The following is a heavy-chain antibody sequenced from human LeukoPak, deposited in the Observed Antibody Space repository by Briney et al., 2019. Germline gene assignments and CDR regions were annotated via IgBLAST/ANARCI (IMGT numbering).Heavy chain of an antibody. D-gene: IGHD1-14*01. V-gene: IGHV3-30*02. CDR1: GFTFSNYG. Sequence: TGGSLRLSCAASGFTFSNYGMLWVRQAPGKGLEWVAFIRYDGNIKYYADSLKGRFTISRDNSKNTLYLQMNSLTSDDTALYYCVKDNPLDYWGQGTLVTVSS. CDR3: VKDNPLDY. J-gene: IGHJ4*02. CDR2: IRYDGNIK.